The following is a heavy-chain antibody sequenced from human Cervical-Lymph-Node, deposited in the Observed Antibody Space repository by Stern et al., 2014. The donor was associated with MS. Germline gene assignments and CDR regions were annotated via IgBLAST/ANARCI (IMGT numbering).Heavy chain of an antibody. Sequence: QVQLVQSGAEVKRPGSSVTVSFKASGGSFSTFTINWVRQAPGQGLEWMGRITPILDIPNSAQKFQGRVTIPADKSTTTAYMELRSLRSEDTAIYYCARDLGYYYGSGGYSDYFDYWGQGTLVTVSS. V-gene: IGHV1-69*08. CDR2: ITPILDIP. J-gene: IGHJ4*02. CDR3: ARDLGYYYGSGGYSDYFDY. D-gene: IGHD3-22*01. CDR1: GGSFSTFT.